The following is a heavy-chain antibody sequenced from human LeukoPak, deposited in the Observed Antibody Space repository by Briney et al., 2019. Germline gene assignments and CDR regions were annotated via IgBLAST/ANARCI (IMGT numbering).Heavy chain of an antibody. Sequence: GASVKVSCKASGYTFTGYYMHWGRQAPGQGLEWMGWINPSSVGTNYAQKFQGRVTMTRDTSISTAYMELSRLRSDDTAVYYCARGPSGYCSGGSCYPGGHWFDPWGQGNLVTVSS. V-gene: IGHV1-2*02. CDR2: INPSSVGT. D-gene: IGHD2-15*01. J-gene: IGHJ5*02. CDR1: GYTFTGYY. CDR3: ARGPSGYCSGGSCYPGGHWFDP.